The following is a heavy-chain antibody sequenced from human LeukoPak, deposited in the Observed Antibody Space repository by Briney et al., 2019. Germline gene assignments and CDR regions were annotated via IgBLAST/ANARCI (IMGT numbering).Heavy chain of an antibody. V-gene: IGHV4-59*01. CDR2: IYYFGST. CDR1: GDSISGYY. D-gene: IGHD1-14*01. Sequence: SETLSLTCTGSGDSISGYYWGWIRQPPGKGLEWIGHIYYFGSTNYNPSLKSRVTISVDSTKNQFSLKLSSVTAADTAVYYGARELFSDRRIDYWGQGTLVTVSS. J-gene: IGHJ4*02. CDR3: ARELFSDRRIDY.